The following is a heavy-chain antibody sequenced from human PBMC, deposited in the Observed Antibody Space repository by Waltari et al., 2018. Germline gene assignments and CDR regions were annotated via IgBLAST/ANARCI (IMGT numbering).Heavy chain of an antibody. CDR1: GYTFTGYY. CDR2: TNPNSGGT. Sequence: QVQLVQSGAEVKKPGASVKVSCKASGYTFTGYYMHWVRQAPGQGLEWMGWTNPNSGGTNYAQKFQGRVTRTRDTSISTAYMELSRLRSDDTAVYYCARVDFWSGQYYYGMDVWGQGTTVTVSS. CDR3: ARVDFWSGQYYYGMDV. J-gene: IGHJ6*02. V-gene: IGHV1-2*02. D-gene: IGHD3-3*01.